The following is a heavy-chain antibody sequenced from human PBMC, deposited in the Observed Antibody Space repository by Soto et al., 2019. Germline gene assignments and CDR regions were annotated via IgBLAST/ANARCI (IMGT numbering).Heavy chain of an antibody. CDR2: LYHGATT. J-gene: IGHJ3*01. CDR1: RFSVTDNNY. V-gene: IGHV4-4*02. Sequence: QVQLQESGPGLVKPSGTLSLTCTGRRFSVTDNNYWSWVRQSPGKPLACTGELYHGATTYYNSSLSRRVSMSMDKSKNQISLLLTSVTAADTAVYYCARDRRYCTDSGCSLMRDAFDVWGQGTLVTVSS. D-gene: IGHD2-15*01. CDR3: ARDRRYCTDSGCSLMRDAFDV.